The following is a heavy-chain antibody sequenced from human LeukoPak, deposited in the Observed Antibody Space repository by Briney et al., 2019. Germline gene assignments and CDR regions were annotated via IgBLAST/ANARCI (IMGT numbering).Heavy chain of an antibody. J-gene: IGHJ4*02. V-gene: IGHV4-30-4*08. Sequence: SETLSLTCTVSGGSISSGVYYWSWIRQPPGKSLEWIGYIYYSGSAYYNPSLKSRVTISVDTSKNQFSLKLSSVTAADTAVYYCAREIDYTFDYWGQGTLVTVSS. D-gene: IGHD4-11*01. CDR3: AREIDYTFDY. CDR1: GGSISSGVYY. CDR2: IYYSGSA.